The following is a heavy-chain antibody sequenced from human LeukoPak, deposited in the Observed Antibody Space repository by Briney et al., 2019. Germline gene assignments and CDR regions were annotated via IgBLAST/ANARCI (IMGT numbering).Heavy chain of an antibody. V-gene: IGHV4-34*01. Sequence: SETLSLTCAVYGGSFSGYYWSWIRQPPGKGLEWIGEINHSGSTNYNPSLKSRVTISVDTSKNHFSLKLSSVTAADTAVYYCARGLRQLRGYWGQGTLVTVSS. J-gene: IGHJ4*02. CDR2: INHSGST. CDR1: GGSFSGYY. CDR3: ARGLRQLRGY. D-gene: IGHD1-7*01.